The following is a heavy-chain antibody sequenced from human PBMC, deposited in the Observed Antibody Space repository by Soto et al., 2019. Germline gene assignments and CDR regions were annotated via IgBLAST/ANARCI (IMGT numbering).Heavy chain of an antibody. CDR2: ISYDGSNK. Sequence: QVQLVESGGGVVQPGRSLRLSCAASGFAFSSYAMHWVRQAPGKGLEWVAVISYDGSNKYYADSVKGRFTISRDNSKNTLHLQMNSLRAEDMAVYYCARDLSGSGDWGQGTLVTVSS. CDR1: GFAFSSYA. J-gene: IGHJ4*02. D-gene: IGHD3-10*01. V-gene: IGHV3-30-3*01. CDR3: ARDLSGSGD.